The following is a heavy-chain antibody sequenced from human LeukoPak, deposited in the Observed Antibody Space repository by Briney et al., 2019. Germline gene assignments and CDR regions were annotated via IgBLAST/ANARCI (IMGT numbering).Heavy chain of an antibody. Sequence: PSQTLSLTCTVSGGSISSYYWSWIRQPPGKGLEWIGYIYYSGSTNYNPSLKSRVTISVDTSKNQFSLKLSSVTAADTAVYYCARQYTTVTPFRILGYFDYWGQGTLVTVSS. CDR1: GGSISSYY. D-gene: IGHD4-11*01. CDR2: IYYSGST. V-gene: IGHV4-59*08. J-gene: IGHJ4*02. CDR3: ARQYTTVTPFRILGYFDY.